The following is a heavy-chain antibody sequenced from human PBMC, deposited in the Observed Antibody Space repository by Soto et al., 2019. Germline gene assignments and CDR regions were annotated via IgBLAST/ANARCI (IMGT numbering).Heavy chain of an antibody. D-gene: IGHD3-10*01. J-gene: IGHJ3*02. CDR1: GYTFTNYW. CDR2: IYPADSDA. CDR3: ARLSHISGARRATDI. V-gene: IGHV5-51*01. Sequence: RGESLKISCRASGYTFTNYWIAWVRQMPGEGLEWMGIIYPADSDARYSPSFQGQVTISADKSISTAYLQWSSLKASDTAMYYCARLSHISGARRATDIRGPATIVTVS.